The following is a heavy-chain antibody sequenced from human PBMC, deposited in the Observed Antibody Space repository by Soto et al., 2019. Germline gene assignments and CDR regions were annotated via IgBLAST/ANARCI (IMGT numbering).Heavy chain of an antibody. J-gene: IGHJ4*02. D-gene: IGHD3-22*01. CDR1: GFTFSSYE. CDR2: ISSSGSTI. CDR3: AREEDNYYDSSGCFDY. Sequence: SLRLSCAASGFTFSSYEMNWVRQAPGKGLEWVSYISSSGSTIYYADSVKGRFTISRDNAKNSLYLQMNSLRAEDTAVYYCAREEDNYYDSSGCFDYWGQGTLVTVSS. V-gene: IGHV3-48*03.